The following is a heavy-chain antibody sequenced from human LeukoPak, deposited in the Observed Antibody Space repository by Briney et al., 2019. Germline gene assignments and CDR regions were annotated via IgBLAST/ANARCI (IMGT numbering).Heavy chain of an antibody. Sequence: SVKVSCKASGGTFSSYAISWVRQAPGQGLEWMGRIIPIFGTANYAQKFQGRVTMTRDTSTSTVYMELSSLRSEDTAVYYCARTFEMAHDAFDIWGQGTMVTVSS. J-gene: IGHJ3*02. CDR3: ARTFEMAHDAFDI. D-gene: IGHD5-24*01. CDR2: IIPIFGTA. CDR1: GGTFSSYA. V-gene: IGHV1-69*05.